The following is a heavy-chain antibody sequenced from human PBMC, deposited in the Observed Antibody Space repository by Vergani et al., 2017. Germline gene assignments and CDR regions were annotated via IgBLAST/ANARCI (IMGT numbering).Heavy chain of an antibody. D-gene: IGHD2-15*01. J-gene: IGHJ3*02. CDR2: ISGSGGST. CDR3: AKALLHSVRAFDI. CDR1: GFTFSSYA. Sequence: EVQLLESGGGLVQPGGSLRLSCAASGFTFSSYAMSWVRQAPGKGLEWVSAISGSGGSTYYADSVKGRFTISRDNSKNTLYLQMNRLRAEDTAVYYCAKALLHSVRAFDIWGQGTMVTVSS. V-gene: IGHV3-23*01.